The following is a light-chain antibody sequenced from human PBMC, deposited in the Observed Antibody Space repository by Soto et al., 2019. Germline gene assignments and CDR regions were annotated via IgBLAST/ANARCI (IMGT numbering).Light chain of an antibody. CDR2: DAS. CDR3: QQRSNWPPT. J-gene: IGKJ1*01. CDR1: QSVSSY. V-gene: IGKV3-11*01. Sequence: EIVLTQSPATLSLSPGERATLSCRASQSVSSYLAWYQQKPGEAPRLLIYDASNRATGIPARFSRSGFGTDFTLTISSLETEDFAVYYCQQRSNWPPTFGQGTKVEIK.